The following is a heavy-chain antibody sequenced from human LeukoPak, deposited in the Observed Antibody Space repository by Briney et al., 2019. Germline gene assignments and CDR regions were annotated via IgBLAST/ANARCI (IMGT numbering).Heavy chain of an antibody. D-gene: IGHD3-22*01. CDR3: ARDYDSSGDLYFDY. V-gene: IGHV3-30-3*01. J-gene: IGHJ4*02. CDR1: GFTFSSYA. Sequence: GGSLRLSCAASGFTFSSYAMHWVRQAPGKGLEWVAVISYDASNKYYADSVKGRFTISRDNSKNTLYLQMNSLRAEDTAVYYCARDYDSSGDLYFDYWGQGTLVTVSS. CDR2: ISYDASNK.